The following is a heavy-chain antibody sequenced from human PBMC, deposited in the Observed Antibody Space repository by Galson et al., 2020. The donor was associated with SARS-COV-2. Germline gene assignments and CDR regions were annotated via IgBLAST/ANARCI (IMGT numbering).Heavy chain of an antibody. CDR2: ISGSGGST. J-gene: IGHJ4*02. D-gene: IGHD2-2*01. CDR1: GFTFSSYA. CDR3: AKDDIVVVPAAPSEDY. Sequence: GGSLRLSCAASGFTFSSYAMSWVRQAPGKGLEWVSAISGSGGSTYYADSVKGRFTISRDNSKNTLYLQMNSLRAEDTAVYYCAKDDIVVVPAAPSEDYWGQGTLVTVSS. V-gene: IGHV3-23*01.